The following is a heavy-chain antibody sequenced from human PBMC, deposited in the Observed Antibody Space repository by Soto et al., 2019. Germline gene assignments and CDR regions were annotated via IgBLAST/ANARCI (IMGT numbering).Heavy chain of an antibody. CDR3: ARYGGYCSSTSCYFAEYFQH. V-gene: IGHV4-59*08. CDR1: GGSISSYY. Sequence: SETLSLTCTVSGGSISSYYWSWIRQPPGKGLEGIGYIYYSGSTNYNPSLKSRVTISVDTSKNQFSLKLSTVTAADTAVYYCARYGGYCSSTSCYFAEYFQHWGQGTLVTVSS. J-gene: IGHJ1*01. CDR2: IYYSGST. D-gene: IGHD2-2*01.